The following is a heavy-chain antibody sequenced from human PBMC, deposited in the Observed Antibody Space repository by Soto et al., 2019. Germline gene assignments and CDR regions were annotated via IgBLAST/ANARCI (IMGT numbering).Heavy chain of an antibody. Sequence: SQTLSLTCTVSGDSISGHYWSWFRQPPGRGLEWIGYIHYSGSTNYNPSLKSRVTISVDTSKNQFSLKLSSVTAADTAVYYCARRYSTAFDIWGQGTMVTLS. CDR3: ARRYSTAFDI. J-gene: IGHJ3*02. CDR2: IHYSGST. V-gene: IGHV4-59*08. CDR1: GDSISGHY. D-gene: IGHD6-13*01.